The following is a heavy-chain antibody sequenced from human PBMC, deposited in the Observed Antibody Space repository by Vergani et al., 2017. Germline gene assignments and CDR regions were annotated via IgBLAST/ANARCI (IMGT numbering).Heavy chain of an antibody. D-gene: IGHD6-19*01. CDR1: ADSISRGSYY. J-gene: IGHJ4*02. CDR3: ARQRPGSGWSPGDFDD. V-gene: IGHV4-39*01. Sequence: QVQLQESGPGLVKPSETLSLTCTVSADSISRGSYYWGWIRQPPGKSLVWIGSIYYSGLTYYNPSLRSRGAISVATSKNQFSLKVTSVTAADTAVYFCARQRPGSGWSPGDFDDWGQGILVTVSS. CDR2: IYYSGLT.